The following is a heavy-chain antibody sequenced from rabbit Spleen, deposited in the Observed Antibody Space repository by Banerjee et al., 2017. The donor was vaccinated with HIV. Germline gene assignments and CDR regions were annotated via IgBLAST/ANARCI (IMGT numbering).Heavy chain of an antibody. CDR1: AFSFSSSYW. V-gene: IGHV1S45*01. J-gene: IGHJ4*01. CDR2: MDTGTATT. Sequence: QEQLVESGGGLVKPGGTLTLTCTASAFSFSSSYWMSWVRQAPGKGLEWIGCMDTGTATTYYASWAKGRFIMSRTSSTKVTLQMTSLTAADTATYFCARDLVTVIGWNFSLWGPGTLVTVS. CDR3: ARDLVTVIGWNFSL. D-gene: IGHD1-1*01.